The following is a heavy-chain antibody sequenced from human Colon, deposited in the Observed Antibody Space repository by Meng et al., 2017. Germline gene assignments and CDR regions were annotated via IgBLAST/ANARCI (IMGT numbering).Heavy chain of an antibody. V-gene: IGHV3-48*03. J-gene: IGHJ4*02. CDR3: AGTILRGLVVLSY. CDR1: GFTFSSYE. Sequence: GGPLRLPWEASGFTFSSYEMNWVRQAPGKGLEWVSYISSSGSTIYYADSVKGRFTISRDNAKNSLYLQMNSLRAEDTAVCYCAGTILRGLVVLSYWGQGNLVTVSS. CDR2: ISSSGSTI. D-gene: IGHD2-15*01.